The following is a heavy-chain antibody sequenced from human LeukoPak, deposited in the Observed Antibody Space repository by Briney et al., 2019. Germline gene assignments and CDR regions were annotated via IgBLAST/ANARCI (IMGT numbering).Heavy chain of an antibody. J-gene: IGHJ4*02. CDR1: DFTFSDYN. V-gene: IGHV3-21*06. CDR3: ARDSDYGDYFDH. CDR2: ISSSPTYI. Sequence: PGGSLTLSCAASDFTFSDYNMNCLRLAPGKGLEWVSSISSSPTYIYYADSVKGRFTISRDNAKNSLYLQMNSLRAEDTALYFCARDSDYGDYFDHWGQGTLVTVSS. D-gene: IGHD4-17*01.